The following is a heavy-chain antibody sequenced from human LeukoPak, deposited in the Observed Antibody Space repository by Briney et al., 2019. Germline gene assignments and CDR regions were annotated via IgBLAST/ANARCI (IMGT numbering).Heavy chain of an antibody. V-gene: IGHV7-4-1*02. CDR2: INTNTGNP. D-gene: IGHD3-22*01. CDR3: ARGVIYYDSSGPFDY. Sequence: ASVKVSCKASGYTFTSYAMNWVRQAPGRGLEWMGWINTNTGNPTYAQGFTGRFVFSLDTSVSTAYLQISSLKAEDTAVYYCARGVIYYDSSGPFDYWGQGTLVTVSS. CDR1: GYTFTSYA. J-gene: IGHJ4*02.